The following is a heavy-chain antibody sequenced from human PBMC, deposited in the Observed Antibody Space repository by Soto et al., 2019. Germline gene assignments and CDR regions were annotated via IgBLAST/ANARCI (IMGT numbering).Heavy chain of an antibody. CDR1: DFTFNNVW. J-gene: IGHJ6*02. CDR2: IKSKTDGGAT. V-gene: IGHV3-15*07. CDR3: TTGRRDYYYYGLDV. Sequence: EVQVVESGGGLVKPGGSLRLSCAVSDFTFNNVWMNWVRQAPGKGLEWVGHIKSKTDGGATDYAAPVKGRFTISRDDSKNTLYLQMNSLKTEVTAVYYCTTGRRDYYYYGLDVWGQGTTVTVSS.